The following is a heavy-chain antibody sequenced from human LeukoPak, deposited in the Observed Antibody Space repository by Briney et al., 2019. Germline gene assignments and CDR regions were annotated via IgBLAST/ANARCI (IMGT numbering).Heavy chain of an antibody. CDR1: GFTFSTYS. V-gene: IGHV3-48*01. D-gene: IGHD3-10*01. J-gene: IGHJ4*02. Sequence: PGGSLRLSCTASGFTFSTYSMNWVRQAPGKGLEWGSYISSSSSSIYYADSVKGRFTISRDNAKNSLFLQMNSLRAEDTALYYCAGTFYYGSGSYVLAGYWGQGTLVTVSS. CDR3: AGTFYYGSGSYVLAGY. CDR2: ISSSSSSI.